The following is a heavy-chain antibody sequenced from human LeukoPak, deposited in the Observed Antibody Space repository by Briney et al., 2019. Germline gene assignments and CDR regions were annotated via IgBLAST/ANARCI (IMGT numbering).Heavy chain of an antibody. D-gene: IGHD3-9*01. CDR3: ARTPSPLLRYFDWLSTNYFDY. CDR2: IIPIFGTA. CDR1: GGTFSSYA. Sequence: GSSVKVSCKASGGTFSSYAISWVRQAPGQGLEWMGGIIPIFGTANYAQKFQGRVTITADKSTSTAYMELSSLRSEDTAVYYCARTPSPLLRYFDWLSTNYFDYWGQGTLVTVSS. V-gene: IGHV1-69*06. J-gene: IGHJ4*02.